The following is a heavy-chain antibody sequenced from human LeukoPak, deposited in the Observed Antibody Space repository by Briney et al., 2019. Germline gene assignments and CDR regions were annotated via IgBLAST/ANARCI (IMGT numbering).Heavy chain of an antibody. CDR3: AREGSSYAPSEPFYFDY. V-gene: IGHV3-48*03. Sequence: GGSLRLSCTDSGFTFSSHDMNWVRQAPGKGLEWVSYISSGGYTTRYADSVKGRFTISRDNAKNSLYLQMNSRRAEDTAVYYCAREGSSYAPSEPFYFDYWGQGTLVTVSS. D-gene: IGHD3-10*01. CDR1: GFTFSSHD. J-gene: IGHJ4*02. CDR2: ISSGGYTT.